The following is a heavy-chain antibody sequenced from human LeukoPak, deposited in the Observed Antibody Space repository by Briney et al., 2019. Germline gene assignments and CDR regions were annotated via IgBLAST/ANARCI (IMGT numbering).Heavy chain of an antibody. V-gene: IGHV1-3*01. CDR2: INAGNGNT. Sequence: ASVKVSCKASGGTFSSYAISWVRQAPGQRLEWMGWINAGNGNTKYSQKFQGRVTITRDTSASTAYMELSSLRSEDTAVYYCARWELLLSGAFDIWGQGTMVTVSS. CDR1: GGTFSSYA. CDR3: ARWELLLSGAFDI. D-gene: IGHD1-26*01. J-gene: IGHJ3*02.